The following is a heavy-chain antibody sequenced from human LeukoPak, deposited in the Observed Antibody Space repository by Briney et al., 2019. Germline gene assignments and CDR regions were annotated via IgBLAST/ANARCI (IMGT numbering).Heavy chain of an antibody. CDR1: GFTFSSYG. CDR2: IRYDGSNK. D-gene: IGHD1/OR15-1a*01. Sequence: GGSLRLSCAASGFTFSSYGMHWVRQAPGKGLEWVAFIRYDGSNKYYADSVKGRFTISRDNSKNTLYLQMSSLRAEDTAVYYCARADLDAGTWGFDYWGQGTLVTVSS. J-gene: IGHJ4*02. CDR3: ARADLDAGTWGFDY. V-gene: IGHV3-30*02.